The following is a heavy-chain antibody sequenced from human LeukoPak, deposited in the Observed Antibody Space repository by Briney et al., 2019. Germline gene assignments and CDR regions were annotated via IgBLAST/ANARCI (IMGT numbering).Heavy chain of an antibody. J-gene: IGHJ4*02. D-gene: IGHD6-19*01. Sequence: SETLSLTCAVCGGSFSGYYWSWIRQPPGKGLEWIGEINHSGSTNYNPSLKSRVTISVDTSNNHFSLKLSSVTAADTAVYYCARRDSSGWYIDYWGQGTLVTVSS. CDR2: INHSGST. V-gene: IGHV4-34*01. CDR1: GGSFSGYY. CDR3: ARRDSSGWYIDY.